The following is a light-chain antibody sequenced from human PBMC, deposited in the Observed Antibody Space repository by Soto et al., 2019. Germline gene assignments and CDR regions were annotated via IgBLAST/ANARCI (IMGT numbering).Light chain of an antibody. CDR2: DVS. CDR3: SSYVSGSTSYV. V-gene: IGLV2-14*03. CDR1: SSDVGGYDY. Sequence: SVLTQPSPVSGSPGQSITISCTGTSSDVGGYDYVSWYQLHPGKAPKLIIYDVSNRPSGVSNRFSGSKSGNTASLTISGLQAEDESDYYCSSYVSGSTSYVFGTGTKVTVL. J-gene: IGLJ1*01.